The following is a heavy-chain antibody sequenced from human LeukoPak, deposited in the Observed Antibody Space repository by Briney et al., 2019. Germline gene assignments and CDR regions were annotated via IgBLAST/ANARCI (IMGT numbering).Heavy chain of an antibody. J-gene: IGHJ6*02. V-gene: IGHV1-58*02. CDR1: GFTFTSSA. D-gene: IGHD3-10*01. Sequence: ASVKVSCKASGFTFTSSAMQWVRQARGQRLEWIGWIVVGNGNTNYAQKFQERVTITRDMSTSTAYMELSSLRSEDTAVYYCAAADYYGSGPPYGMDVWGQGTTVTVSS. CDR3: AAADYYGSGPPYGMDV. CDR2: IVVGNGNT.